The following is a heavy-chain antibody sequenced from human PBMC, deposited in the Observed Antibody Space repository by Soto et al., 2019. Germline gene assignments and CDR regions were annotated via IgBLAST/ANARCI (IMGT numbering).Heavy chain of an antibody. D-gene: IGHD5-12*01. CDR1: GFTLSGSV. CDR3: TRPGYSNYDSDY. Sequence: EVQLVESGGGLVQPGGSLKLSCAASGFTLSGSVIYWDRQASGKGLEWVGRIRSRSNGYATAYAASVRGRFTISRDDSKNTAYLQMDSLKTEDTAVYYCTRPGYSNYDSDYWGQGTLVTVSS. V-gene: IGHV3-73*02. CDR2: IRSRSNGYAT. J-gene: IGHJ4*02.